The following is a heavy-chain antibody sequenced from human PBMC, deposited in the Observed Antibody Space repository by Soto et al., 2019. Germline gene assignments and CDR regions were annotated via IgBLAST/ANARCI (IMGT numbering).Heavy chain of an antibody. CDR3: ARDEGNNNVAFGI. V-gene: IGHV1-69*01. J-gene: IGHJ3*02. CDR2: IFPTFGAA. Sequence: QVQLVQSGTEVKKPGSSVKVSCKASGGTFSTYTISWLRQAPGQGPEWMGGIFPTFGAANYAQKFQGRLTITADESTTTAYMELSSLRSDYTAVYYCARDEGNNNVAFGIWGQGTMITVSS. CDR1: GGTFSTYT. D-gene: IGHD2-8*01.